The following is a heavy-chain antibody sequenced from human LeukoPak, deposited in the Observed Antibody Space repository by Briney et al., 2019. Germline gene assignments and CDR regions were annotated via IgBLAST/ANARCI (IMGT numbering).Heavy chain of an antibody. CDR3: ARARYSSSWFSRPFDY. CDR2: INHSGST. Sequence: SETLSLTCAVYGGSFSGYYWSWIRQPPGKGLEWIGEINHSGSTNYNPSLKSRVTISVDTSKDQFSLKLSSVTAADTAVYYCARARYSSSWFSRPFDYWGQGTLVTVSS. V-gene: IGHV4-34*01. D-gene: IGHD6-13*01. CDR1: GGSFSGYY. J-gene: IGHJ4*02.